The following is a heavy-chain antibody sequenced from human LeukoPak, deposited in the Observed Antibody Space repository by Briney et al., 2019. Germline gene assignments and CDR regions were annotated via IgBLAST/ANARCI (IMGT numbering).Heavy chain of an antibody. D-gene: IGHD2-21*01. CDR2: ISGSDDST. Sequence: GGSLRLSCAASGFTFSNYAMSWVRQAPGKGLEWGSAISGSDDSTYYADSVKGRFAISRDNSKNTLYLQMTSLRVEDTAVYYCAKVVEVAISNFDYWGQGTLVAVSS. CDR1: GFTFSNYA. V-gene: IGHV3-23*01. J-gene: IGHJ4*02. CDR3: AKVVEVAISNFDY.